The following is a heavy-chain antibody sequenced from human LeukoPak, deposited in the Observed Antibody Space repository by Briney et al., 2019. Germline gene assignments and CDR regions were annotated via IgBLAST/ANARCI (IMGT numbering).Heavy chain of an antibody. CDR3: ARERGSVESQFYFDY. J-gene: IGHJ4*02. V-gene: IGHV4-4*07. D-gene: IGHD2-21*01. CDR2: LFISGAA. CDR1: GGSIRSYS. Sequence: SEPLSFTCNVSGGSIRSYSWSWIRQPAGKGLEWIGRLFISGAANYNPSLKSRVTVSIDTSKSHFSLRLTSVTAADTAVYYCARERGSVESQFYFDYWGQGTLVTVSS.